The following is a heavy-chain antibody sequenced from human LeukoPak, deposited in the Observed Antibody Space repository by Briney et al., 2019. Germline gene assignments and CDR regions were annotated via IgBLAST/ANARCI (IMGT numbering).Heavy chain of an antibody. CDR1: GFTFSSYE. V-gene: IGHV3-48*03. CDR2: ISSSGSMI. CDR3: SMLPYYYDSRGRPNIDY. D-gene: IGHD3-22*01. Sequence: GGSLRLSCGASGFTFSSYEMNWVGQAPGKGLEWVSYISSSGSMINYADSVKGRFTIFRDNDKNSLYLQMNSLIAEDTAVYYCSMLPYYYDSRGRPNIDYWGQGTLVTVSS. J-gene: IGHJ4*02.